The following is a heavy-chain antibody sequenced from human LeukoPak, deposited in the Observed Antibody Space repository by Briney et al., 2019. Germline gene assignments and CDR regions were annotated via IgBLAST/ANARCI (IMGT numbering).Heavy chain of an antibody. CDR3: ARLAVAGGGYFDY. CDR2: IYYSGST. V-gene: IGHV4-39*01. J-gene: IGHJ4*02. CDR1: GGSISSSSYY. D-gene: IGHD6-19*01. Sequence: PSETLSLTCTVSGGSISSSSYYWGWIRHPPGKGLEWIGRIYYSGSTYYNLSLKSRVTISVDTSKNQFSLKLSSVTAADTAVYYCARLAVAGGGYFDYWGQGTLVTVSS.